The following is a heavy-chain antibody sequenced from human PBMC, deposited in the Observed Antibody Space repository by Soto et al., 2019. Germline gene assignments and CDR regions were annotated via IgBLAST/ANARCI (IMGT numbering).Heavy chain of an antibody. V-gene: IGHV3-7*03. CDR3: AGWGGHDYNY. CDR2: IRPDGNVE. Sequence: GGSLRLSCAASGFTFSSYGLPWVRQAPGKGLEWVANIRPDGNVETYVDSVKGRFTTSRDNAKNSLYLQMNSLRADDTAVYFCAGWGGHDYNYWGQGIMVTVSS. CDR1: GFTFSSYG. J-gene: IGHJ4*02. D-gene: IGHD4-4*01.